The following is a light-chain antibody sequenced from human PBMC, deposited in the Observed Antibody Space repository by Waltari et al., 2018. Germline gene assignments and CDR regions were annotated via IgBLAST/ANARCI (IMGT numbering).Light chain of an antibody. CDR3: AAWDDSLRGWV. J-gene: IGLJ3*02. CDR1: TSNVRSTK. Sequence: QSVLTQPPSASALPGPGVTISCAGSTSNVRSTKSPWYQQVPGSPPKLVIYKNNQRPSGVPDRFSGSKSGTSASLAIIGVRSEDEADYYCAAWDDSLRGWVFGGGTKVTVL. CDR2: KNN. V-gene: IGLV1-47*01.